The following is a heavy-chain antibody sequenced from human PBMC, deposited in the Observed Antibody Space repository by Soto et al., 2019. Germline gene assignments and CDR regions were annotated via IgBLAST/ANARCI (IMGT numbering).Heavy chain of an antibody. CDR3: ARQIYDSDTGPNFQYYFDS. J-gene: IGHJ4*02. V-gene: IGHV5-10-1*01. D-gene: IGHD3-22*01. CDR1: GYSFAGYW. CDR2: IDPSDSQT. Sequence: GESLKISCKRSGYSFAGYWITWVRQKPGKGLEWMGRIDPSDSQTYYSPSFRGHVTISVTKSITTVFLQWSSLRASDTAMYYCARQIYDSDTGPNFQYYFDSWGQGTPFTVSS.